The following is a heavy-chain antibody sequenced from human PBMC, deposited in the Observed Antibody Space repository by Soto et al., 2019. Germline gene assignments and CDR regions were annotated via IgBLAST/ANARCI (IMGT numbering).Heavy chain of an antibody. V-gene: IGHV2-5*02. D-gene: IGHD7-27*01. Sequence: QITLKESGPTLVKPTQTLTLTCTFSEFSLSTSGVGVGWIRQPPGKALEWLALIYWDDDKRYSPSLKSRLTISNDNSKDQVVLTMTNMDPVDSATYYCAHSLDPIWGSRGAFDYWGQGTLVTVSS. CDR2: IYWDDDK. CDR1: EFSLSTSGVG. CDR3: AHSLDPIWGSRGAFDY. J-gene: IGHJ4*02.